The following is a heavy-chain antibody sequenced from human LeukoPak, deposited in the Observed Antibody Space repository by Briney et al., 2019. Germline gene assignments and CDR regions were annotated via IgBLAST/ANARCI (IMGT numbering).Heavy chain of an antibody. J-gene: IGHJ4*02. Sequence: GESLKISCKGSGYSFTSYWIGWVRQMPGKGLEWMGIIYPGDSDTRYSPSFQGQVTISADKSISTAYLQWSSLKASDTAMYYCARIGMAVAGTWGFDYWGQGTLVTVSS. V-gene: IGHV5-51*01. CDR2: IYPGDSDT. CDR1: GYSFTSYW. D-gene: IGHD6-19*01. CDR3: ARIGMAVAGTWGFDY.